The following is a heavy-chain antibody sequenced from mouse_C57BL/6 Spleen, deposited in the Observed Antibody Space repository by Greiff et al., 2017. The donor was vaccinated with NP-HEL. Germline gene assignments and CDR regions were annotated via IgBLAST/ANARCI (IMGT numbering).Heavy chain of an antibody. J-gene: IGHJ1*03. D-gene: IGHD1-1*01. Sequence: EVQLVESGGGLVQPGGSLSLSCAASGFTFTDYYMSWVRQPPGKALEWLGFIRNKANGYTTEYSASVKGRFTISRDNSQSNLYLQMNALRAEDSATYYCARYIDYGSSYDWYFDVWGTGTTVTVSS. CDR2: IRNKANGYTT. V-gene: IGHV7-3*01. CDR3: ARYIDYGSSYDWYFDV. CDR1: GFTFTDYY.